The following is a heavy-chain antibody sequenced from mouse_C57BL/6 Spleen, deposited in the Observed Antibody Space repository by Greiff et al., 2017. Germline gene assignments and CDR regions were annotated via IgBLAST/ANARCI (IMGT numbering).Heavy chain of an antibody. J-gene: IGHJ2*01. CDR1: GYTFTSYT. CDR2: INPSSGYT. V-gene: IGHV1-4*01. CDR3: ASSGNNYFDY. Sequence: VQLQQSGAELARPGASVKMSCKASGYTFTSYTMHWVKQRPGQGLEWIGYINPSSGYTKYNQKFKDKATLTADKSSSTAYMQLSSLTSEDSAVYYGASSGNNYFDYWGQGTTLTVSS. D-gene: IGHD2-1*01.